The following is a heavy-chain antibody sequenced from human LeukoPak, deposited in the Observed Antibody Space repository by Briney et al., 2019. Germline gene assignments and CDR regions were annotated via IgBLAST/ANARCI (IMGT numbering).Heavy chain of an antibody. CDR2: ISSSGSTI. J-gene: IGHJ4*02. CDR1: GFTFSSYE. V-gene: IGHV3-48*03. Sequence: GGSLRLSCAASGFTFSSYEMNWVRQAPGKGLEWVSYISSSGSTIYYADSVKGRFTISRDNAKNSLYLQMNSLRAEDTAVYYCARGPRSRGFFDYWGLGTLVTVSS. CDR3: ARGPRSRGFFDY. D-gene: IGHD3-16*02.